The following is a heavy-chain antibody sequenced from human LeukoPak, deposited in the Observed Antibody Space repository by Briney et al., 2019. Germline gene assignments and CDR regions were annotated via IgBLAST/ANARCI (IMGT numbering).Heavy chain of an antibody. Sequence: GGSLRLSCAASRFIFTNYWIHWVRQAPGKGLVWVSHVNNDGSATSYADSVKGRFTISRDSAKNTVYLHMNSLRVEDTAVYYCTSFFETNWGQGALVTVSS. CDR1: RFIFTNYW. CDR2: VNNDGSAT. J-gene: IGHJ4*02. V-gene: IGHV3-74*01. CDR3: TSFFETN. D-gene: IGHD2/OR15-2a*01.